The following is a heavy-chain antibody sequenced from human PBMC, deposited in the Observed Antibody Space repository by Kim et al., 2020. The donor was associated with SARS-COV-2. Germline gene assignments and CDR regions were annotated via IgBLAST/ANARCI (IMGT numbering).Heavy chain of an antibody. V-gene: IGHV4-59*02. CDR1: GTSVRGDY. CDR2: FCYIGTT. CDR3: ARDRWNYGGSYYYIDV. J-gene: IGHJ6*03. Sequence: SETLSLICIVSGTSVRGDYWTWIRQAPGKGLEWIGNFCYIGTTNYNPSLKSRATISVDTSKNQVSLTLSSVTAADTAIYYCARDRWNYGGSYYYIDVWG. D-gene: IGHD1-7*01.